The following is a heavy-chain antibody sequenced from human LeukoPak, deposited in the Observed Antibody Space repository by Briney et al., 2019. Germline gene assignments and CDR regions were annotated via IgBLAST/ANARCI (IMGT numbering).Heavy chain of an antibody. Sequence: GESLKISCKGSGYSFTSYWIGWVRQMPGKGLGWMGIIYPGDSDTRYSPSFQGQVTVSADKSISPAYLQWSSLKASDTAMYYCARTREYQLTDAFDIWGQGTMVTVSS. CDR1: GYSFTSYW. D-gene: IGHD2-2*01. V-gene: IGHV5-51*01. CDR2: IYPGDSDT. J-gene: IGHJ3*02. CDR3: ARTREYQLTDAFDI.